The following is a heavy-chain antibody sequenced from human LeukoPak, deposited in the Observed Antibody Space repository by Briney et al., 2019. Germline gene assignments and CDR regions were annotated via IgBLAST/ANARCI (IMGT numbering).Heavy chain of an antibody. J-gene: IGHJ4*02. D-gene: IGHD1-1*01. Sequence: SVEVSCKASGFTFTSSAVQWVRQARGQGLEWTGWIVVGSGNTNYAQKFQERVTINRDMSTSTAYMELSSLRSEDTAVYYCATDDATTGTKTALGYWGQGTLVTVSS. CDR3: ATDDATTGTKTALGY. V-gene: IGHV1-58*01. CDR2: IVVGSGNT. CDR1: GFTFTSSA.